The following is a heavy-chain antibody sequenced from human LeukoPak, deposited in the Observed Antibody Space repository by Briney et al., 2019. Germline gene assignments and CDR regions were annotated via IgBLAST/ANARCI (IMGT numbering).Heavy chain of an antibody. CDR2: IYHSGST. Sequence: SETLPLTCAVSGGSISSSNWWSWVRQPPGKGLEWIGEIYHSGSTNYNPSLKSRVTISVDKSKNQFSLKLSSVTAADTAVYYCARTRYDILTGPSDAFDIWGQGTMVTVSS. D-gene: IGHD3-9*01. V-gene: IGHV4-4*02. CDR1: GGSISSSNW. CDR3: ARTRYDILTGPSDAFDI. J-gene: IGHJ3*02.